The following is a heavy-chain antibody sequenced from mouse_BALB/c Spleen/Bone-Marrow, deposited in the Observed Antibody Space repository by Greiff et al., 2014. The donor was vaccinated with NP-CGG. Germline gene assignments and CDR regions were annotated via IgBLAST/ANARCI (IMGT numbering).Heavy chain of an antibody. V-gene: IGHV1-69*02. CDR2: IYPSDSYT. Sequence: QVQLQQPGAELVRPGASVKLSCEASGYTFTSYWINWVKQRPGQGLEWIGNIYPSDSYTNYNQKFKDKATLTVDKSSTTAYMQLSSPTSEDSAVYYCTRGGSSPYYFDYWGQGTTLTVSS. D-gene: IGHD1-1*01. J-gene: IGHJ2*01. CDR3: TRGGSSPYYFDY. CDR1: GYTFTSYW.